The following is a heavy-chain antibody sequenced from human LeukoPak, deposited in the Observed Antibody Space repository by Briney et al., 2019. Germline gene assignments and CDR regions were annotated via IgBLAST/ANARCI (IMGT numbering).Heavy chain of an antibody. D-gene: IGHD3-22*01. J-gene: IGHJ4*02. V-gene: IGHV4-31*03. CDR1: GGSISSGGYY. CDR3: ARVYYYDSSGYSYFDY. CDR2: IYYSGST. Sequence: SQTLSLTCTVSGGSISSGGYYWSWIRQHPGKGLEWIGYIYYSGSTYYNPSLKSRVTISVDTSKNQFSLKLSSVTAADTAVYYCARVYYYDSSGYSYFDYWGQGTLVTVSS.